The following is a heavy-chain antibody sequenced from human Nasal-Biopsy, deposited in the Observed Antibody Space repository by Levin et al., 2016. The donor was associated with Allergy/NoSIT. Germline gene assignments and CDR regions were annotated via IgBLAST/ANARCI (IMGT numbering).Heavy chain of an antibody. V-gene: IGHV3-64D*06. CDR1: GFTFSNYW. CDR3: AIMASAAASGDFDV. J-gene: IGHJ3*01. Sequence: GESLKISCTASGFTFSNYWMSWVRQAPGKGLQYVSTVSTDGERTNYADSVKGRFTVSRDNSRNTVYLQMTSLTPEDTAVYYCAIMASAAASGDFDVWGRGTMVTVSS. D-gene: IGHD2-15*01. CDR2: VSTDGERT.